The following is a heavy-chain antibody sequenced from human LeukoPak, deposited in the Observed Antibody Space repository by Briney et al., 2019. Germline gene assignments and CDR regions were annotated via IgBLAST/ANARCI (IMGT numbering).Heavy chain of an antibody. CDR3: ARDRSGILGYYYNGMDV. V-gene: IGHV3-23*01. J-gene: IGHJ6*02. D-gene: IGHD3-10*01. Sequence: XVRQAPGKGLEWXSAISGSGGSTYYADSVKGRFTISRDNSKNTLYLQMNSLRAEDTAVYYCARDRSGILGYYYNGMDVWGQGTTVTVSS. CDR2: ISGSGGST.